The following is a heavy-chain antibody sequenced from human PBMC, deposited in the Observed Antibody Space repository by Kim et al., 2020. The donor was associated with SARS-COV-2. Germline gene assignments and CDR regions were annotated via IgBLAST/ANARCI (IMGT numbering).Heavy chain of an antibody. CDR2: YSVSP. CDR3: ARSVTHDY. V-gene: IGHV4-59*01. Sequence: YSVSPNYNPPLKSRVPISVDTSKNQFSRKLSSVTAADTAEYHCARSVTHDYWGQGTLVTVSS. J-gene: IGHJ4*02. D-gene: IGHD4-4*01.